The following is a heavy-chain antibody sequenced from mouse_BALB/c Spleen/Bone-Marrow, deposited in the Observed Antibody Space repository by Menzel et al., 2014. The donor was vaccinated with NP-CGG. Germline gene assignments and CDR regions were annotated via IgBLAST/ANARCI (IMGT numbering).Heavy chain of an antibody. CDR2: IRNKANGYTT. Sequence: EVHLVESGGGLVQPGDSLRLSCATSGFTFTGYYMNWVRQPPGKALEWLGFIRNKANGYTTEYSASVKGRFTISRDNSQSILYLQMNTLRAEDSATYYCARDRGLTYFDYWGQGTTLTVSS. D-gene: IGHD2-4*01. CDR3: ARDRGLTYFDY. CDR1: GFTFTGYY. J-gene: IGHJ2*01. V-gene: IGHV7-3*02.